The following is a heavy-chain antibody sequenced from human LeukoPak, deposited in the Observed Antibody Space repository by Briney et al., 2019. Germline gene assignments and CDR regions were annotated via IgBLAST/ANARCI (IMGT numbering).Heavy chain of an antibody. Sequence: GGSLRLSCAASGFTFSGSAMHWVRQASGKGLEWVGRIRSKANSYATAYAASVKGRFTISRDDSKNTAYLLMNSLKTEDTAVYYCTRPTTLNWFDPWGQGTLVTVSS. CDR3: TRPTTLNWFDP. CDR2: IRSKANSYAT. V-gene: IGHV3-73*01. J-gene: IGHJ5*02. D-gene: IGHD1-14*01. CDR1: GFTFSGSA.